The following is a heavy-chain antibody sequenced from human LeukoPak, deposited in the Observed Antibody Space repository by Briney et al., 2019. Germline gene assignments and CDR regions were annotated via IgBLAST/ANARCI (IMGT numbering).Heavy chain of an antibody. CDR3: ARQWLFDY. CDR2: INPVDSDT. J-gene: IGHJ4*02. Sequence: GASLKISCKASGYGFSTYWIAWVRQMPGKGLELIGIINPVDSDTRYSPSFQGQVTISADKSSSTAYLQWSSLKASDTAIYYCARQWLFDYWGQGTLVTVSS. CDR1: GYGFSTYW. D-gene: IGHD6-19*01. V-gene: IGHV5-51*01.